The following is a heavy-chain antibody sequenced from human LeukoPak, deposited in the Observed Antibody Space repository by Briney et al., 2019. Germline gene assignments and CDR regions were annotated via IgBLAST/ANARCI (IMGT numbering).Heavy chain of an antibody. CDR2: IKQDESEI. CDR3: ARSASGPLDY. CDR1: GFTFSSYW. V-gene: IGHV3-7*01. J-gene: IGHJ4*02. D-gene: IGHD2-8*02. Sequence: GGSLRLSCVASGFTFSSYWMSWVRQAPGEGPEWVANIKQDESEIYYVDSVKGRFIISRDNAKNSLYLQMNSLRVDDTAVYYCARSASGPLDYWGQGTLVTVSS.